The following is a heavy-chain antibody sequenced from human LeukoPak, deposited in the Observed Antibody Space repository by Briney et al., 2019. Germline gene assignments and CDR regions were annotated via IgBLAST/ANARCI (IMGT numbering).Heavy chain of an antibody. D-gene: IGHD2/OR15-2a*01. CDR1: GASFSGVY. V-gene: IGHV4-34*01. CDR3: ARRQNLIASPGLNWFDP. J-gene: IGHJ5*02. CDR2: INHFGST. Sequence: SETLSLTCAVSGASFSGVYWTWIRQAPGKGLEWLGEINHFGSTRCNPSLQSRVAISVDRSKSQFSLRLGSVTAADTAVYYCARRQNLIASPGLNWFDPWGQGTLVTVTS.